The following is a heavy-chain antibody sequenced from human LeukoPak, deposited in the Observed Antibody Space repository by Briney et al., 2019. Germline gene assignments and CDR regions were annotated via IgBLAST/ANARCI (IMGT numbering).Heavy chain of an antibody. CDR1: GFTFSSYA. J-gene: IGHJ4*02. V-gene: IGHV3-30*18. Sequence: GGSLRLSCAASGFTFSSYAMRWVRQAPGKGLEWVAVISYDGSNKYYVDSVKDRFTISRDNSKNTLYLQMNSLRAEDTALYYCAKGHSGYDPGLYDYWGQGTLVTVSS. CDR3: AKGHSGYDPGLYDY. CDR2: ISYDGSNK. D-gene: IGHD5-12*01.